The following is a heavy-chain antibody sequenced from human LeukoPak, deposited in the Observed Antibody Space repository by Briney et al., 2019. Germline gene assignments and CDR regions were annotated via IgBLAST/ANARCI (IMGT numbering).Heavy chain of an antibody. CDR3: ARDRGSSGWDNAL. CDR1: GGSISSYY. D-gene: IGHD6-19*01. J-gene: IGHJ2*01. V-gene: IGHV4-59*01. CDR2: IYYSGST. Sequence: SETLSLTCTVSGGSISSYYWSWIRQPPGKGLEWIGYIYYSGSTNYNPSLKSRVTISVDTSKNQFSLKLSSVTAADTAVYYCARDRGSSGWDNALWGRGTLVTVSS.